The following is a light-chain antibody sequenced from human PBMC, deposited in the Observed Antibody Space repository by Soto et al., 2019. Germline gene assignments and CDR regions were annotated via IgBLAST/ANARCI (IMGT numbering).Light chain of an antibody. J-gene: IGLJ3*02. CDR2: EVR. CDR3: NSYTSTGTLV. CDR1: SSDIGGYNY. V-gene: IGLV2-14*01. Sequence: QSVLTQPASVSGSPGQSITISCTGTSSDIGGYNYVSWYQQYPGKAPKVIIYEVRNRPSGDSDRFSGSKSGNTASLTISGLHAEDEADYFFNSYTSTGTLVFGGGTKVTVL.